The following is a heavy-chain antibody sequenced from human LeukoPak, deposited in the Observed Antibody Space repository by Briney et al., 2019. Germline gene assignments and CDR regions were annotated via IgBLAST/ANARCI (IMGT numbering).Heavy chain of an antibody. D-gene: IGHD5-18*01. Sequence: ASVKVSCKASGYTFTSYDINWVRQATGQGLEWMGWMNPNSGNTGYAQKFQGRVTMTRNTSISTAYMELSSLRSEDTAVYYCARDRPDTAMVYYYYYYMDVWGKGTTVTISS. CDR2: MNPNSGNT. CDR1: GYTFTSYD. V-gene: IGHV1-8*01. CDR3: ARDRPDTAMVYYYYYYMDV. J-gene: IGHJ6*03.